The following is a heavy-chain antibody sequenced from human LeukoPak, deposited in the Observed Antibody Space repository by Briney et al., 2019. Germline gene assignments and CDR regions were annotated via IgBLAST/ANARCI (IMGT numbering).Heavy chain of an antibody. CDR3: VRDYDISGPQKNFFDY. CDR2: IIPMFGAV. Sequence: SVKVSCKASGGTFSSYVISWVRQAPGQGLQWMGGIIPMFGAVNYAQKFQGRVMITADKSTGTAYMELSSLRSEDTAVYYCVRDYDISGPQKNFFDYWGQGTLVTVSS. J-gene: IGHJ4*02. CDR1: GGTFSSYV. D-gene: IGHD3-22*01. V-gene: IGHV1-69*06.